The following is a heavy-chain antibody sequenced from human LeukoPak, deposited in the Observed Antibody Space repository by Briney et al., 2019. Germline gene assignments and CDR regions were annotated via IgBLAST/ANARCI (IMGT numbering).Heavy chain of an antibody. CDR3: TRHPPYDSSGYYYGYFDY. CDR1: GFTFSGSA. V-gene: IGHV3-73*01. Sequence: PGGSLRLSCAASGFTFSGSAMHWVRQASGKGLEWVGRIRGKANSYATAYAASVKGRFTISRDDSKNTAYLQMNSLKTEDTAVYYCTRHPPYDSSGYYYGYFDYWGQGTLVTVSS. D-gene: IGHD3-22*01. CDR2: IRGKANSYAT. J-gene: IGHJ4*02.